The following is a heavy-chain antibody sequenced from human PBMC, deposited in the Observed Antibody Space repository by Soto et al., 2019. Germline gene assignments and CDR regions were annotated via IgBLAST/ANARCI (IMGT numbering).Heavy chain of an antibody. CDR2: IYYNGNA. V-gene: IGHV4-39*01. D-gene: IGHD3-16*02. Sequence: SETLSLTCFVSGGSISSRGDYWVWIRQSPGKGLEWIGNIYYNGNAYYNPSFKSRCTISVDTSKNQFSLTLRSVTAADTAVYYCAKSAGIIVIPDYWGQGTRVTVSS. CDR1: GGSISSRGDY. CDR3: AKSAGIIVIPDY. J-gene: IGHJ4*02.